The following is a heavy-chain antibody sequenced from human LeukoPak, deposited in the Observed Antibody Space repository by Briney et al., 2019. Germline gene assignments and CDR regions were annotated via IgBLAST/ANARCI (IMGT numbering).Heavy chain of an antibody. V-gene: IGHV4-4*09. D-gene: IGHD2-15*01. CDR1: GGSIRSCY. Sequence: SETLSLTCTVSGGSIRSCYWSWIRQPPGKGLEWIGHIYIRGTTDYNPSLKSRVTMSIDTSKNQFSLKLSSVTAADTAVYYCERIEKVDWFDPWGQGTLVIVSS. CDR2: IYIRGTT. CDR3: ERIEKVDWFDP. J-gene: IGHJ5*02.